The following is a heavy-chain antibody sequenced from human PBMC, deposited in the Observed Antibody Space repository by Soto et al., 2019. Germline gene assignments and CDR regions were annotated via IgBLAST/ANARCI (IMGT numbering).Heavy chain of an antibody. CDR1: GFTFTSSA. CDR3: AADVQWELAFDY. Sequence: SVKVSCKASGFTFTSSAVQWVRQARGQRLEWIGWIVVGSGNANYAQKFQERVTITRDMSTSTAYMELSSLRSEDTAVYYCAADVQWELAFDYWGQGTLVTVSS. D-gene: IGHD1-26*01. V-gene: IGHV1-58*01. CDR2: IVVGSGNA. J-gene: IGHJ4*02.